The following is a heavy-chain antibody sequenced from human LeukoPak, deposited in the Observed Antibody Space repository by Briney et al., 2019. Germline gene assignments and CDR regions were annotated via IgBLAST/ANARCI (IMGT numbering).Heavy chain of an antibody. Sequence: ASVKVSCKASGYTFTSHDINWVRQATGQGLESMGWRNPNSDNTGYAQNFQGRVTMTRNTSISTAYMELSSLRSEDTAVYYCARVVVAGPRAFDYWGQGTLVTVSS. D-gene: IGHD6-19*01. V-gene: IGHV1-8*01. CDR1: GYTFTSHD. J-gene: IGHJ4*02. CDR3: ARVVVAGPRAFDY. CDR2: RNPNSDNT.